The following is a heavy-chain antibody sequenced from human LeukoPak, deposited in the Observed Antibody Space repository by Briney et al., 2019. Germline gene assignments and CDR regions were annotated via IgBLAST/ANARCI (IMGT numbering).Heavy chain of an antibody. Sequence: GASVKVSCKASGYTFTSYAMHWVRQAPGQRLEWLGWINAGNGNTKYSQKFQGRVTITRDTSASTAYMELSSLRSEDTAVYYCARGHYGSGSYDYWGQGTLVTVSS. J-gene: IGHJ4*02. CDR2: INAGNGNT. V-gene: IGHV1-3*01. CDR1: GYTFTSYA. D-gene: IGHD3-10*01. CDR3: ARGHYGSGSYDY.